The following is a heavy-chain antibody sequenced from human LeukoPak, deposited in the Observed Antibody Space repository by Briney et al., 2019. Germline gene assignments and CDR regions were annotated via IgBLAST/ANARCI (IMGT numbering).Heavy chain of an antibody. CDR3: ARAYSSSWYWNWFDP. V-gene: IGHV4-38-2*02. D-gene: IGHD6-13*01. Sequence: SETLSLTCTVSGYSISSGYYWGWIRQPPGKGLEWIGSIYNSGSTYYNPSLKSRATILLDTPANQFSLKLSSVTAADTAVYYCARAYSSSWYWNWFDPWGQGTLVTVSS. CDR2: IYNSGST. CDR1: GYSISSGYY. J-gene: IGHJ5*02.